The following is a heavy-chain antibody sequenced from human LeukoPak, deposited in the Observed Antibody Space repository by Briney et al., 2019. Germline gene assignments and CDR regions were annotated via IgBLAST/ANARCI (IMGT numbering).Heavy chain of an antibody. J-gene: IGHJ4*02. D-gene: IGHD1-26*01. CDR1: GFTFSSYG. CDR3: ARDLEGATESAYDY. CDR2: IRYDGSQK. Sequence: GGSLRLSCAASGFTFSSYGMHWVRQAPGKGLEWVAFIRYDGSQKFYADSVKGRFTISRDNAKNSLYLQMNSLRAEDTAVYYCARDLEGATESAYDYWGQGTLVTVSS. V-gene: IGHV3-30*02.